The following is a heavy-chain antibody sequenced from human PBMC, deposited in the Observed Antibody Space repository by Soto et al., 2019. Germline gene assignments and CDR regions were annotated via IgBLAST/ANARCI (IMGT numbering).Heavy chain of an antibody. CDR2: IYYSGST. D-gene: IGHD6-13*01. J-gene: IGHJ4*02. Sequence: QVQLQESGPGLVKPSETLSLTCTVSGGSISSYYWSWIRQPPGKGLEWIGYIYYSGSTNYNPSLKSRVTISVDTSKNQFSLKLSSVTAADTAVYYCARGDYSSSSDYWGQGTLVTVSS. V-gene: IGHV4-59*08. CDR1: GGSISSYY. CDR3: ARGDYSSSSDY.